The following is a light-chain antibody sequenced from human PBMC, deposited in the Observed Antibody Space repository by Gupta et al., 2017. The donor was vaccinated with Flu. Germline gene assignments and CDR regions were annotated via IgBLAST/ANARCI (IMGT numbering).Light chain of an antibody. CDR1: SDEIGGYNY. CDR2: EVS. CDR3: WSDRSSSNLV. Sequence: ITISCTGTSDEIGGYNYVCWHQQQPDKAHKFMVYEVSRRTAGVAGRFSDSKSGNTASLIISVHEGEDEADYYCWSDRSSSNLVFGTGTRLTVL. V-gene: IGLV2-14*01. J-gene: IGLJ1*01.